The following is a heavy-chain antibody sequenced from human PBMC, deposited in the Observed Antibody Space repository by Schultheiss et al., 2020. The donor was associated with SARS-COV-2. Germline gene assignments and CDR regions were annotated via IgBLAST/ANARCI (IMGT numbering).Heavy chain of an antibody. CDR3: ARHMGGGSRVFDY. J-gene: IGHJ4*02. CDR2: IYYSGST. V-gene: IGHV4-39*01. CDR1: GGSISSSSYY. D-gene: IGHD1-26*01. Sequence: SETLSLTCTVSGGSISSSSYYWGWIRQPPGKGLEWMGSIYYSGSTNYNPSLKSRVTISVDTSKNQFSLKLSSVTAADTAVYYCARHMGGGSRVFDYWGQGTLVTVSS.